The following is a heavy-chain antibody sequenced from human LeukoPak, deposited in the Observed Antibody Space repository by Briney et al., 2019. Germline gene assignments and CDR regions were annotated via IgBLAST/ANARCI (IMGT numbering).Heavy chain of an antibody. CDR1: GGSLSGYY. J-gene: IGHJ5*02. D-gene: IGHD3-16*01. CDR3: ARAVYRRNWFDP. V-gene: IGHV4-34*01. Sequence: PSETLSLTCAVYGGSLSGYYWSWIRQPPGKGLEWIGEINHSGSTNYNPSLKSRITISTDTSKNQFSLKLNSVTAADTAVYYCARAVYRRNWFDPWGQGTLVTVSS. CDR2: INHSGST.